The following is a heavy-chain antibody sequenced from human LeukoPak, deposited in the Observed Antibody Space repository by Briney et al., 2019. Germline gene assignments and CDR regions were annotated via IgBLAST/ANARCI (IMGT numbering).Heavy chain of an antibody. CDR1: GYTFTSYY. D-gene: IGHD3-9*01. J-gene: IGHJ3*02. V-gene: IGHV1-46*01. Sequence: GASVKVFCKACGYTFTSYYMLWVRQAPGQGLEGMGIINPSGGSTSYAQTFQGRVTITRDMSTSTVYLEQSSLISEDTAVYYCARVIHYDILAGYYEYDAFDIWGQGTMVTVSS. CDR2: INPSGGST. CDR3: ARVIHYDILAGYYEYDAFDI.